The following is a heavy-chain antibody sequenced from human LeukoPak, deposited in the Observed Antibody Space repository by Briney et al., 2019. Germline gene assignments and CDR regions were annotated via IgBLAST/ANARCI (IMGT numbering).Heavy chain of an antibody. CDR2: IYTSGST. CDR3: ARDKVAAAGTEDYYYYGMDV. J-gene: IGHJ6*02. CDR1: GGSISSYY. Sequence: SETLSLTCTGSGGSISSYYWSWIRQPAGKGLEWTGRIYTSGSTNYNPSLKSRVTMSVDTSKNQFSLKLSSVTAADTAVYYCARDKVAAAGTEDYYYYGMDVWGQGTTVTVSS. D-gene: IGHD6-13*01. V-gene: IGHV4-4*07.